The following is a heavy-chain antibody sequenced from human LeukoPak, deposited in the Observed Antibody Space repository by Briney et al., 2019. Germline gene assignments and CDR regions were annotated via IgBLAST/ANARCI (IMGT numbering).Heavy chain of an antibody. J-gene: IGHJ6*02. CDR1: GFTFSSYS. CDR2: IRSSSSYI. V-gene: IGHV3-21*01. Sequence: MAGGSLRLSCAASGFTFSSYSMNWVRQAPGKGLEWVSSIRSSSSYIYYADSVKGRFTISRDNAKNSLYLQMNSLRAEDTAVYYCARGGSYYYGMDVWGQGTTVTVSS. D-gene: IGHD2-15*01. CDR3: ARGGSYYYGMDV.